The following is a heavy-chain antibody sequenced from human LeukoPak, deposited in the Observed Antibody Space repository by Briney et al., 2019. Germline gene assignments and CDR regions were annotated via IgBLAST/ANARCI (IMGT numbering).Heavy chain of an antibody. J-gene: IGHJ4*02. CDR1: GYTFTVYY. Sequence: ASVTVSCKASGYTFTVYYMHWVRQAPGQGLEWMGWINPNSGGTNYAQKFQGRVTMTRDTSISTAYSELSRRRSDDTAVYYCARPYLRRRLYFDYWGQGTLVTVSS. D-gene: IGHD3-16*01. CDR2: INPNSGGT. V-gene: IGHV1-2*02. CDR3: ARPYLRRRLYFDY.